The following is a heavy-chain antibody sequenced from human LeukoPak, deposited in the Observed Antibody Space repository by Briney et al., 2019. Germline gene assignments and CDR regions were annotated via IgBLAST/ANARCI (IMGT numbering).Heavy chain of an antibody. CDR3: ARERYSGSYYRIWDY. CDR1: GYTFTSYG. D-gene: IGHD1-26*01. V-gene: IGHV1-69*05. J-gene: IGHJ4*02. CDR2: IIPIFGTA. Sequence: GASVKVSCKASGYTFTSYGISWVRQAPGQGLEWMGGIIPIFGTANYAQKFQGRVTITTDESTSTAYMELSSLRSEDTAVYYCARERYSGSYYRIWDYWGQGTLVTVSS.